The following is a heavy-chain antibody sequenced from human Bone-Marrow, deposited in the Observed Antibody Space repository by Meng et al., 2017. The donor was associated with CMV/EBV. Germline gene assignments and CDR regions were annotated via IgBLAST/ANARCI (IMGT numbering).Heavy chain of an antibody. CDR3: ARDRLRGVVVPAATLNWFDP. V-gene: IGHV3-11*04. CDR1: GFTFSDYY. Sequence: GGALGLSCAASGFTFSDYYMSSSREAPGKGLELVSYISSSGSTIYYADSVKGRFTISRDNAKNAQYLKMKSLRAEDTAVYYCARDRLRGVVVPAATLNWFDPWGQGTLVTVSS. D-gene: IGHD2-2*01. J-gene: IGHJ5*02. CDR2: ISSSGSTI.